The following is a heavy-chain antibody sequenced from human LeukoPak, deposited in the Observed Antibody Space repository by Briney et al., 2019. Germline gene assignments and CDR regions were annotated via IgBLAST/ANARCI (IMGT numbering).Heavy chain of an antibody. Sequence: ASVKVSCKASGYTFTSYDINWVRQATGQGLEWMGWMNPNSGNTGYAQKFQGRVTMTRNTSISTAYMELSSLGSEDTAVYYCASVAVAGPTFDYWGQGTLVTVSS. CDR2: MNPNSGNT. CDR3: ASVAVAGPTFDY. CDR1: GYTFTSYD. D-gene: IGHD6-19*01. V-gene: IGHV1-8*01. J-gene: IGHJ4*02.